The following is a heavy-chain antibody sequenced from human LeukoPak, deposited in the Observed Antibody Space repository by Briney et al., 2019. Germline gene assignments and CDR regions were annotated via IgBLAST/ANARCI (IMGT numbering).Heavy chain of an antibody. CDR2: INHSGST. CDR3: ASSNCSGGSCNWYYFDY. CDR1: GGSFSGYY. V-gene: IGHV4-34*01. J-gene: IGHJ4*02. D-gene: IGHD2-15*01. Sequence: SETLSLTCAVYGGSFSGYYWSWIRQPPGKGLEWIGEINHSGSTNYNPSLKSRVTISVDTSKNQFSLKLSSVTAADTAVYYCASSNCSGGSCNWYYFDYWGQGTPVTVSS.